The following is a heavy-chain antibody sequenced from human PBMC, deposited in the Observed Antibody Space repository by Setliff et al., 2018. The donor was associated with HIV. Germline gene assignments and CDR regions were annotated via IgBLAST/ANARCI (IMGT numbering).Heavy chain of an antibody. Sequence: PGGSLRLSCAASGFTFNTYAMSWVRQAPGKGLEWVSVISGSGGSTFYADSVKGRFPISRDNSKNTLYLLMNGLRVEDTAVYYCAKDGISGGAYPPYYFDYWGHGTLVTVSS. V-gene: IGHV3-23*01. J-gene: IGHJ4*01. CDR2: ISGSGGST. CDR3: AKDGISGGAYPPYYFDY. D-gene: IGHD2-15*01. CDR1: GFTFNTYA.